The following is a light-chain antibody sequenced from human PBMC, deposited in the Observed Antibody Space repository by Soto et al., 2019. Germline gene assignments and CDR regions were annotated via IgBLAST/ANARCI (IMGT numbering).Light chain of an antibody. CDR3: QQYNNWPPWT. Sequence: EIVLTQSPGTLSLSPGERATLSCRASQSVSNNYLAWYQQKPGQAPRLLIYDASNRATGIPARFSGSGSGTDFTLTISSLEPEDFAVYYCQQYNNWPPWTFGQGTKVDIK. V-gene: IGKV3-11*01. CDR2: DAS. CDR1: QSVSNNY. J-gene: IGKJ1*01.